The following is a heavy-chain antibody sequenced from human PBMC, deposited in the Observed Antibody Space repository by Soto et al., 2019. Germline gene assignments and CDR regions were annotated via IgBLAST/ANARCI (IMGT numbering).Heavy chain of an antibody. CDR2: MSEDGGIT. Sequence: GGSLRLSCAASGFTFDDYAMHWVRQAPGKGLEWVSLMSEDGGITYYADSVKGRFTISRDNSKNSLYLQMNSVRAEDTDFYCCAKDMSDYYGMDVWGQGTTVTVSS. V-gene: IGHV3-43*02. CDR1: GFTFDDYA. CDR3: AKDMSDYYGMDV. J-gene: IGHJ6*02.